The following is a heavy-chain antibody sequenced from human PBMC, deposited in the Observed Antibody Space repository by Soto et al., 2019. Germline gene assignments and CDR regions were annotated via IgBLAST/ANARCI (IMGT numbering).Heavy chain of an antibody. CDR3: ARDDRWLVLDS. CDR2: ITIRSSYI. Sequence: EVQLVESGGGLVKPGGSLRLSCAASGFAFSSYSMNWVRQAPGKGLEWVAFITIRSSYIYYADSVRGRFTVSRDNAKDSLYLQMDGLRAEDMAVYYCARDDRWLVLDSWGQGTLVTVSS. D-gene: IGHD6-19*01. V-gene: IGHV3-21*06. CDR1: GFAFSSYS. J-gene: IGHJ4*02.